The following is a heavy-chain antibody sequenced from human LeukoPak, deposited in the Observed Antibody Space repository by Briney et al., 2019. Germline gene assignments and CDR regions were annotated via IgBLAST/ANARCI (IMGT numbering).Heavy chain of an antibody. CDR1: GFTFSSYA. J-gene: IGHJ6*02. CDR2: ISYDGSNK. CDR3: AKTLYSSSWHSSYYYYYYGMDV. Sequence: PGGSLRLSCAASGFTFSSYAMHWVRQAPGKGLEWVAVISYDGSNKYYADSVKGRFTISRDNSKNTLYLQMNSQRAEDTAVYYCAKTLYSSSWHSSYYYYYYGMDVWGQGTTVTVSS. V-gene: IGHV3-30*18. D-gene: IGHD6-13*01.